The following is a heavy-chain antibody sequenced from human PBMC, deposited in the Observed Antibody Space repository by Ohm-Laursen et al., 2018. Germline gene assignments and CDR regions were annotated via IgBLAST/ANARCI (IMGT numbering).Heavy chain of an antibody. J-gene: IGHJ4*02. CDR1: GGSFSPYY. Sequence: SETLSLTCIVSGGSFSPYYWGWIRQPAGKGLEWIGRIHSSGNTNYNPSLKSRVTMSVDTSKNQFSLKLSSVTAADTAVYYCGGRGYWGQGTLVAVSS. D-gene: IGHD3-10*01. CDR3: GGRGY. V-gene: IGHV4-4*07. CDR2: IHSSGNT.